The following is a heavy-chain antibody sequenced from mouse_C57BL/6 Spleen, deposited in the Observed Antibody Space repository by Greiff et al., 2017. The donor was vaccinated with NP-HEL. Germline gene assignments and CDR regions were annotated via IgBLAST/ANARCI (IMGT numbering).Heavy chain of an antibody. Sequence: EVKLQESGPGMVKPSQSLSLTCTVTGYSITSGYDWHWIRHFPGNKLEWMGYISYSGSTNYNPSLKSRISITHDTSKNHFFLKLNSVTTEDTATYYCAREDDYDVYWYFDVWGTGTTVTVSS. CDR3: AREDDYDVYWYFDV. CDR2: ISYSGST. V-gene: IGHV3-1*01. CDR1: GYSITSGYD. D-gene: IGHD2-4*01. J-gene: IGHJ1*03.